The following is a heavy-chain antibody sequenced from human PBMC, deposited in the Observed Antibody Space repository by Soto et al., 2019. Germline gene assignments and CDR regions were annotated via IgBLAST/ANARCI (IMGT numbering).Heavy chain of an antibody. D-gene: IGHD2-15*01. Sequence: RRCCTGLVAGGSISGGDDYWRWIRQHPGKGLEWIGYIVYTGTSYYNYKSSLKSRLFMSLNPSKNTFYLKLTSVTAADTAVYYCATTRGSSFFDFWGPGTLVTVCS. CDR1: GGSISGGDDY. V-gene: IGHV4-31*03. CDR3: ATTRGSSFFDF. J-gene: IGHJ4*02. CDR2: IVYTGTS.